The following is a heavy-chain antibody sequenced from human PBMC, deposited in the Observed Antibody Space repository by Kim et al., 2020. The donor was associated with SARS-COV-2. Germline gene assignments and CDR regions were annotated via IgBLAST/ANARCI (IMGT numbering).Heavy chain of an antibody. CDR3: ARSGGTGYYFDY. J-gene: IGHJ4*02. D-gene: IGHD1-1*01. V-gene: IGHV1-69*01. Sequence: NYAQKFQGRVTITADESTSTAYMELSSLRSEDTAVYYCARSGGTGYYFDYWGQGTLVTVSS.